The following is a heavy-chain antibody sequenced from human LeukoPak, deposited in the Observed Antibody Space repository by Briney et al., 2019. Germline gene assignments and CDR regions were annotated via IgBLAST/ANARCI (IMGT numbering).Heavy chain of an antibody. J-gene: IGHJ4*02. CDR3: ARIPANSYYFDY. CDR1: GFTFSDYY. CDR2: ISYSSTYT. Sequence: GGSLRLSCAASGFTFSDYYMAWIRQPPGKGLEWISYISYSSTYTNYADSVMGRFTISRDDARNSVFLQMNSLRAEDTAVYYCARIPANSYYFDYWGPGSLVTVSS. V-gene: IGHV3-11*03.